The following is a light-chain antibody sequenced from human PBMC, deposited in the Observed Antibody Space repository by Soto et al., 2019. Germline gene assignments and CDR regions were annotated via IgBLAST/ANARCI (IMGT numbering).Light chain of an antibody. V-gene: IGLV1-40*01. J-gene: IGLJ1*01. Sequence: QSVLTQPPSVSGAPGQRVTISCTGSSSNIGAGYDVHWYQQLPGTAPKLLIYGNSNRPSGVPDRFSGSKSSTSASLAITGLQAEDEADYYCQSYDSSPPYVFGTGTKLTVL. CDR1: SSNIGAGYD. CDR3: QSYDSSPPYV. CDR2: GNS.